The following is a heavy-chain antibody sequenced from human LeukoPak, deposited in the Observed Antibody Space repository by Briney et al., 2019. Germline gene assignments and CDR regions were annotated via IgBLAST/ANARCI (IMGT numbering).Heavy chain of an antibody. CDR2: IYHSGST. CDR1: GYSISSGYY. CDR3: ARQRGILTGPRGAFDI. J-gene: IGHJ3*02. V-gene: IGHV4-38-2*01. D-gene: IGHD3-9*01. Sequence: PSENLSLTCAVSGYSISSGYYWGWIRQPPGKGLEWIGSIYHSGSTYYNPSLKSRVTISVDTSKNQFSLKLSSVTAADTAVYYCARQRGILTGPRGAFDIWGQGTMVTVSS.